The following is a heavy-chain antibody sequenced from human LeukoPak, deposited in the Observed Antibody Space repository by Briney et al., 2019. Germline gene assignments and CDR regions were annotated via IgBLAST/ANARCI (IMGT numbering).Heavy chain of an antibody. CDR3: ARRETEYCSSTSCFDY. CDR1: GGSISSSSYY. J-gene: IGHJ4*02. CDR2: INHSGST. V-gene: IGHV4-39*07. D-gene: IGHD2-2*01. Sequence: PSETLSLTCTVSGGSISSSSYYWGWIRQPPGKGLEWIGEINHSGSTNYNPSLKSRVTISVDTSKNQFSLKLSSVTAADTAVYYCARRETEYCSSTSCFDYWGQGTLVTVSS.